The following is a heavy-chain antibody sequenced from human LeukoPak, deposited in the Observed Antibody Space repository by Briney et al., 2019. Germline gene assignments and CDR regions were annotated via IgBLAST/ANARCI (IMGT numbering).Heavy chain of an antibody. Sequence: GGSLRLSCAASGSTFSSYAMSWVRQAPGKGLEWVSAISGSGGSTYYADSVKGRFTISRDNSKNTLYLQMNSLRAEDTAVYYCAKARAYCSGGSCRYYFDYWGQGTLVTVSS. CDR3: AKARAYCSGGSCRYYFDY. J-gene: IGHJ4*02. CDR2: ISGSGGST. CDR1: GSTFSSYA. D-gene: IGHD2-15*01. V-gene: IGHV3-23*01.